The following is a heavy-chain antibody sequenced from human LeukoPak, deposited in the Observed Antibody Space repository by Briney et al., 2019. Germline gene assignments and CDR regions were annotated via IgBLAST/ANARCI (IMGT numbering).Heavy chain of an antibody. V-gene: IGHV3-23*01. CDR2: ISGSGGST. Sequence: GGSLRLSCAASGFTFSKLGMTWVRQAPGKGLEWVSDISGSGGSTYYADSVKGRCTISRDNSKNTLYLQMNSLRAEDTAVYYCAKEHGGSSWYEDAFDIWGQGTMVTVSS. CDR3: AKEHGGSSWYEDAFDI. D-gene: IGHD6-13*01. J-gene: IGHJ3*02. CDR1: GFTFSKLG.